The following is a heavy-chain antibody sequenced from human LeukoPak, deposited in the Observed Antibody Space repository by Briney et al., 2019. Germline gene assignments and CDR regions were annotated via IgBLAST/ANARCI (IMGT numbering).Heavy chain of an antibody. CDR3: ARDNGPDAFDI. Sequence: GGSLRLSCAASGFTVSSNYMSWVRQAPGKGLEWVSVIYSGGSTYYADSVKGRFTISRDNSKNTLYLQMNSLRAEDTAVYYCARDNGPDAFDIWGQGTMVTVSS. J-gene: IGHJ3*02. CDR2: IYSGGST. V-gene: IGHV3-66*02. CDR1: GFTVSSNY. D-gene: IGHD2-8*01.